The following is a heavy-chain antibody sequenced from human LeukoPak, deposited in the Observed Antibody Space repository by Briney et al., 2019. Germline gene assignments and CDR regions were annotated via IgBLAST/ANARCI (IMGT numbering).Heavy chain of an antibody. D-gene: IGHD6-13*01. CDR2: IIPIFGTA. Sequence: SVKVSCKASGGTFSSYAISWVRQAPGQGLEWMGGIIPIFGTANYAQKFQGRVTITTDESTSTAYMELSSLRPEDTAVYYCARHMGIAAPFGYWGQGTLVTVSS. V-gene: IGHV1-69*05. CDR3: ARHMGIAAPFGY. CDR1: GGTFSSYA. J-gene: IGHJ4*02.